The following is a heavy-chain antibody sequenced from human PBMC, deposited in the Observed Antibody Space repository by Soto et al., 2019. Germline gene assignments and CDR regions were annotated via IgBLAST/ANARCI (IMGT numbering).Heavy chain of an antibody. CDR1: GFTFSSYA. Sequence: GGSLRLSCAASGFTFSSYAMHWVRQAPGKGLEWVAVISHDGSNKYYADSVKGRFTISRDNSKNMLYLQMNSLRAEDTAVYYCARGPSSLTRFDYWGQGTLVTVSS. D-gene: IGHD2-2*01. CDR2: ISHDGSNK. CDR3: ARGPSSLTRFDY. V-gene: IGHV3-30-3*01. J-gene: IGHJ4*02.